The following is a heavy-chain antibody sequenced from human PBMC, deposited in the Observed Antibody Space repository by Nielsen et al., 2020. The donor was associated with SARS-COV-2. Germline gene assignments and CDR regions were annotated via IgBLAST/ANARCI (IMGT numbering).Heavy chain of an antibody. Sequence: GESLKISCAASGFLFSTYAMIWVLQPPGNGLEPVSDIIGIGGRTHYADSVEGRSTSSRDNSKNTLYLQMNSLRAEDTAVYYCAKAFRSSDWVRAATDFWGQGTLVTVSS. CDR2: IIGIGGRT. D-gene: IGHD6-25*01. CDR1: GFLFSTYA. J-gene: IGHJ4*02. CDR3: AKAFRSSDWVRAATDF. V-gene: IGHV3-23*01.